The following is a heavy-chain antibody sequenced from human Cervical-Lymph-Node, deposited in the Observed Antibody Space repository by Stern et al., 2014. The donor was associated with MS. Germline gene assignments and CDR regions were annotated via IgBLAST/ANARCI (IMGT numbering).Heavy chain of an antibody. CDR1: GFTFSSYA. D-gene: IGHD6-19*01. Sequence: EVQLLESGGSLVQLGGSLRLSCAASGFTFSSYAMSWVRQAPGKGLEWVSAISGSGDSTYYADSVKGRFTISRDNSKNTLYLQMNSLRADDTAVYYCAKEGILVASFDYWGQGTLVTVSS. V-gene: IGHV3-23*01. J-gene: IGHJ4*02. CDR3: AKEGILVASFDY. CDR2: ISGSGDST.